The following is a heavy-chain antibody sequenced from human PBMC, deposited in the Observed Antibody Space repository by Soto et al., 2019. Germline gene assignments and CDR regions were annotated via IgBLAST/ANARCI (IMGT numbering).Heavy chain of an antibody. D-gene: IGHD3-10*01. Sequence: HVQLVQSGTEVKKPGASVRVSCMVSGYPFTTYYIHWVRQAPGQGLEWMGWINPRSGGTVYEQKFQGRVTMTRDTSLSTVYIDLSGLTSDDTALYYCATDDYGIFPYWGQGSLVTVSS. CDR3: ATDDYGIFPY. CDR1: GYPFTTYY. J-gene: IGHJ4*02. V-gene: IGHV1-2*02. CDR2: INPRSGGT.